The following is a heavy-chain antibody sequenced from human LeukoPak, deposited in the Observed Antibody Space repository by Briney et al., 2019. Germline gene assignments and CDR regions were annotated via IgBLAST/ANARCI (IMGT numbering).Heavy chain of an antibody. V-gene: IGHV3-11*01. D-gene: IGHD6-13*01. Sequence: GGSLRLSCAASGFTFSDYYMNWIRQTPGKGLEWVSYISSSGSIIYYADSVKGRFTISRDNAKNSVYLQMNSLRAEDTAVYYCARTVPYSSSWLEFDPWGQGTLVTVSS. CDR3: ARTVPYSSSWLEFDP. CDR2: ISSSGSII. J-gene: IGHJ5*02. CDR1: GFTFSDYY.